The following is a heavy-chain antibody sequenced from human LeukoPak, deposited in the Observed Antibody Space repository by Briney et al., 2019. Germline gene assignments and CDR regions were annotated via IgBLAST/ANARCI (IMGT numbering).Heavy chain of an antibody. V-gene: IGHV3-30*02. D-gene: IGHD1-26*01. CDR1: GFTFSSYW. J-gene: IGHJ4*02. Sequence: GGSLRLSCAASGFTFSSYWMSWVRQAPGKGLEWVAFIRYDGSNKYYADSVKGRFTISRDNSKNTLYLQMNSLRAEDTAVYYCAKVGPYREPRGDYWGQGTLVTVSS. CDR2: IRYDGSNK. CDR3: AKVGPYREPRGDY.